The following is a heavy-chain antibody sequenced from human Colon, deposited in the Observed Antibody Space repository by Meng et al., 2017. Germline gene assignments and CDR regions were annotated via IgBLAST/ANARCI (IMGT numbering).Heavy chain of an antibody. D-gene: IGHD2-15*01. CDR3: ARESADGGSFDL. J-gene: IGHJ4*02. Sequence: QLQLVQSGAEVKKPGASGTVSCKASGYTLYIHWVRLRPGEGLEWMGRINPRTGDTKSAQSFQGRVTMTRDTSTTTFSMDLRSLTTDDSAIYFCARESADGGSFDLWGQGNLVTVSS. CDR1: GYTLY. V-gene: IGHV1-2*06. CDR2: INPRTGDT.